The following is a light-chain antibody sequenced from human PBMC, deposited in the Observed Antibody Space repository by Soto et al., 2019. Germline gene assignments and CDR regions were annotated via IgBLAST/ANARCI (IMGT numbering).Light chain of an antibody. CDR1: ALPKQY. CDR2: KDS. J-gene: IGLJ1*01. CDR3: KSADSSGTLYV. V-gene: IGLV3-25*03. Sequence: SYELTQPPSVSVSPGQTARITCSGDALPKQYAYWYQQKPGQAPLLVIYKDSERPSGIPERFSGSSSGTIVTLTISGVQAEDEADYYGKSADSSGTLYVFGTGTKLTVL.